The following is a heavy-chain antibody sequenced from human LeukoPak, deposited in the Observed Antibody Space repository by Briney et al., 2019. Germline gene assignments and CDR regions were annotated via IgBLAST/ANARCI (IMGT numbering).Heavy chain of an antibody. CDR1: GYTFVSYG. CDR3: ARDADIVYFDY. CDR2: IGAYNGET. Sequence: GASVKVSCKASGYTFVSYGISWVRQAPGQGLEWMGWIGAYNGETNYAQKFQDRITMTTDTSTSTAYMELRSLRSDDTAVYYCARDADIVYFDYWGQGTLVTVSS. J-gene: IGHJ4*02. D-gene: IGHD2-15*01. V-gene: IGHV1-18*01.